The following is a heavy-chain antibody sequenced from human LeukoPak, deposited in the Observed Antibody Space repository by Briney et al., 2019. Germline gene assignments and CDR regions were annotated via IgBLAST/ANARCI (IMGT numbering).Heavy chain of an antibody. CDR3: ATITQDWEKNH. V-gene: IGHV1-2*02. J-gene: IGHJ5*02. D-gene: IGHD3/OR15-3a*01. CDR1: GYTITGYY. Sequence: GASVKVSCKAAGYTITGYYIHWVRKAPGQGREWMGWIDPSSGGSTYAQEFQGRVTMIRDTSINTAYMELSSLRSDDTAVYYCATITQDWEKNHWGQGTLVTVS. CDR2: IDPSSGGS.